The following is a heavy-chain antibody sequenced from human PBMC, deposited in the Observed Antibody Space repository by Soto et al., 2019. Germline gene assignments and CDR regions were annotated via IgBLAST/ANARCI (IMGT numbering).Heavy chain of an antibody. D-gene: IGHD2-15*01. CDR3: ARDRVPWRPYVLHPMDV. CDR2: FDPEDGNT. V-gene: IGHV1-24*01. CDR1: GYTLTELS. J-gene: IGHJ6*03. Sequence: ASVKVSCKVSGYTLTELSMHWVRQAPGKGLEWMGGFDPEDGNTNYAQKLQGRVTMTTDTSTSTAYMELRSLRSDDTAVYYCARDRVPWRPYVLHPMDVWGKGTTVTVSS.